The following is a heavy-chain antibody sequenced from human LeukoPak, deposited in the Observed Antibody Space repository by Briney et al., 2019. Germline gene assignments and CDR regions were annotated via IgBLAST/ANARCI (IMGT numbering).Heavy chain of an antibody. CDR2: INLDGSTT. Sequence: GGSLRLSCVASGFTLSNYWMHWVRQVPGKGLVWVSRINLDGSTTTYADSVKGRFTISRDNAKNTLYLQMNSLRAEDTALYYCARDKTVSALRRDYMDVWGKGTTVTVSS. V-gene: IGHV3-74*01. D-gene: IGHD4-17*01. CDR3: ARDKTVSALRRDYMDV. J-gene: IGHJ6*03. CDR1: GFTLSNYW.